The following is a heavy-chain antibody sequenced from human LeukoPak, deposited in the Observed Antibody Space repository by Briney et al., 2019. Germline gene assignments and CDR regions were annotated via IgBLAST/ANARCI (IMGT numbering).Heavy chain of an antibody. Sequence: GGSLSLPCTASGFTFSNFDMGWVRQAPGKGLGWFSDITNRGDGTYFADSVKGRVTISRDNSKDTLYLQLNSLRADDTAVYYCAKDARRTSGWYHFDSWGQGTLVTVSS. CDR1: GFTFSNFD. CDR3: AKDARRTSGWYHFDS. D-gene: IGHD6-19*01. J-gene: IGHJ4*02. CDR2: ITNRGDGT. V-gene: IGHV3-23*01.